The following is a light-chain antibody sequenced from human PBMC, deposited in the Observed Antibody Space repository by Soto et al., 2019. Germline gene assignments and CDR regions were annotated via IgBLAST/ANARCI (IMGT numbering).Light chain of an antibody. Sequence: QSVLTQPPSVSEAPGQRVTISCTGSSSNIGAGYDVHWYQRLPGTAPKLLIYANTNRPSGVPDRFSGSKSGASASLAITGLQAEDEADYCCQSYDSSLSGFGVFGGGTKLTVL. CDR3: QSYDSSLSGFGV. CDR2: ANT. J-gene: IGLJ2*01. V-gene: IGLV1-40*01. CDR1: SSNIGAGYD.